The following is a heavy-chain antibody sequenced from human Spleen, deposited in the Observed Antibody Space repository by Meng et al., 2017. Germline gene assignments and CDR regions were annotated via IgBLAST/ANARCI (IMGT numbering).Heavy chain of an antibody. V-gene: IGHV4-31*03. CDR1: GGSSSSGGYY. CDR3: ARGPTTMAHDFNY. Sequence: VQLQESGPGPGKPTPPPSLTCTVYGGSSSSGGYYWSWIRQHPGKGLEWIGYINSSGSTYYNPSLRSRLTISVDTSQNNLSLKLSSVTAADSAVYYCARGPTTMAHDFNYWGQGTLVTVSS. CDR2: INSSGST. J-gene: IGHJ4*02. D-gene: IGHD4-11*01.